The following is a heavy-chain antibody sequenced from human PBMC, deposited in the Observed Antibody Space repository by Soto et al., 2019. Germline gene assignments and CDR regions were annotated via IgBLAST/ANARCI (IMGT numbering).Heavy chain of an antibody. Sequence: GGSLRLSCAASGFTFSSYSMNWVRQAPGKGLEWVSSISSSSSYIYYADSVKGRFTISRDNAKNSLYLQMNSPRAEDTAVYYCAKGPPRSWQLVLYYDYWGQGTLVTVSS. J-gene: IGHJ4*02. CDR1: GFTFSSYS. CDR2: ISSSSSYI. D-gene: IGHD6-13*01. CDR3: AKGPPRSWQLVLYYDY. V-gene: IGHV3-21*01.